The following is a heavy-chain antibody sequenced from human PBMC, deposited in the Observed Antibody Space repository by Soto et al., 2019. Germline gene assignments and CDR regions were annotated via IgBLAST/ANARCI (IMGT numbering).Heavy chain of an antibody. J-gene: IGHJ4*02. V-gene: IGHV3-23*01. Sequence: PGGSLRLSCAASGFTFSSYPMSWVRQAPGKGLEWVSAISVSGGSTYYADSVKGRFTISRDNSKNTLYLQMNSLRAEDTAVYYCAKTLPDYYDSSGHYFDYWGQGTLVTVSS. D-gene: IGHD3-22*01. CDR2: ISVSGGST. CDR3: AKTLPDYYDSSGHYFDY. CDR1: GFTFSSYP.